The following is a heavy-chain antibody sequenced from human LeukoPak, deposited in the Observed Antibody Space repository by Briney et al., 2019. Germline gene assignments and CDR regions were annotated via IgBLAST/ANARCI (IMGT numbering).Heavy chain of an antibody. D-gene: IGHD6-19*01. Sequence: GGSLRLSCAASGFTFGSYRMNWVRQAPGKGLEWVSSISSSSSYIYYADSVKGRFTISRDNAKNSLYLQMNSLRAEDTAVYYCAREDSSGWSSDWGQGTLVTVSS. J-gene: IGHJ4*02. CDR1: GFTFGSYR. V-gene: IGHV3-21*01. CDR2: ISSSSSYI. CDR3: AREDSSGWSSD.